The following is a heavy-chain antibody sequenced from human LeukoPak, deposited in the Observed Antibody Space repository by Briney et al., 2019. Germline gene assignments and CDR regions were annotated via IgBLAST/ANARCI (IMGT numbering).Heavy chain of an antibody. CDR2: IYYRGTT. CDR1: GGSITSRDFY. J-gene: IGHJ3*01. Sequence: PSETLSLTCSVSGGSITSRDFYWGWIRQSPGKGLECIGSIYYRGTTYYTPSLKSRVTMSVDTSKNQFSLSLTSVTAADTAVYYCARDRGVYMGGDNDFDVWGQGTMVSVSS. CDR3: ARDRGVYMGGDNDFDV. V-gene: IGHV4-39*07. D-gene: IGHD2-8*02.